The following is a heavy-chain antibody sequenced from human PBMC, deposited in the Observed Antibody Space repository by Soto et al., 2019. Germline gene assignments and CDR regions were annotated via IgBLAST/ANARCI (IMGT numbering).Heavy chain of an antibody. Sequence: ASVKVSCKASGYTFTSYGISWVRQAPGQGLEWMGWISAYNGNTNYAQKIKSRITMTTDTSTSTANMKLRSLSSDDTAVYYCARRSSGSYYGYWGQGTLVTVSS. CDR3: ARRSSGSYYGY. D-gene: IGHD1-26*01. CDR2: ISAYNGNT. CDR1: GYTFTSYG. V-gene: IGHV1-18*01. J-gene: IGHJ4*02.